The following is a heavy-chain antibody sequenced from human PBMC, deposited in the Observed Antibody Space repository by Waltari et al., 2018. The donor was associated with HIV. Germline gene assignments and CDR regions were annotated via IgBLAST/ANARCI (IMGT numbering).Heavy chain of an antibody. CDR1: GGSLGTNF. CDR3: ASSRAAADLDS. Sequence: QVQLQESGPGLVKPSETLSLMCTVSGGSLGTNFWSWIRQPPGKGLEWIGYVFYSGTTNYNPSLKSRVTISVDTSKNQFSLNLRSVTAADTAVYYCASSRAAADLDSWGQGTQVTVSS. V-gene: IGHV4-59*01. D-gene: IGHD6-13*01. CDR2: VFYSGTT. J-gene: IGHJ4*02.